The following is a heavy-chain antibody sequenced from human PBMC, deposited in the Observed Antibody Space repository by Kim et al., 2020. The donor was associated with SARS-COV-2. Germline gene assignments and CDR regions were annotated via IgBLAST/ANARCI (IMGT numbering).Heavy chain of an antibody. J-gene: IGHJ4*02. V-gene: IGHV3-23*01. D-gene: IGHD3-3*01. CDR1: GFTFSSYA. Sequence: GGSLRLSCAASGFTFSSYAMSWVRQAPGKGLEWVSAISGSGGSTYYADSVKGRFTISRDNSKNTLYLQMNSLRAEDTAVYYCAKACITIFGVVIIVCRLRNYWGQGTLVTVSS. CDR2: ISGSGGST. CDR3: AKACITIFGVVIIVCRLRNY.